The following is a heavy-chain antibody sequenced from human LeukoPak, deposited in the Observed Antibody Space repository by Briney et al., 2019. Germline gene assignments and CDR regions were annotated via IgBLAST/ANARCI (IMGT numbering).Heavy chain of an antibody. CDR2: ISYDGSNK. V-gene: IGHV3-30*18. Sequence: GGSLRLSCAASGFTFSSYSMNWVRQAPGKGLEWVAVISYDGSNKYYADSVKGRFTISRDNSKNTLYLQMNSLRAEDTAVYYCAKAGIAAAGTDWFDPWGQGTLVTVSS. J-gene: IGHJ5*02. D-gene: IGHD6-13*01. CDR1: GFTFSSYS. CDR3: AKAGIAAAGTDWFDP.